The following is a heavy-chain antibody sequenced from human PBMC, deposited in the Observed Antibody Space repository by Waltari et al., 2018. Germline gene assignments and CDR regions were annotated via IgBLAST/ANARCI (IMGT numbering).Heavy chain of an antibody. CDR2: ITAFGSGT. D-gene: IGHD1-26*01. CDR3: AKGVGASQFFDY. J-gene: IGHJ4*02. V-gene: IGHV3-23*01. Sequence: LLESGGGLVQPGGSLRLSCVASVFAFKSYAMTWVRQAPGKGLEWVATITAFGSGTYYGDSVSGRCTISRDNSQNTLYLQVKSLSADDTAVYYCAKGVGASQFFDYWGPGTLVTVSS. CDR1: VFAFKSYA.